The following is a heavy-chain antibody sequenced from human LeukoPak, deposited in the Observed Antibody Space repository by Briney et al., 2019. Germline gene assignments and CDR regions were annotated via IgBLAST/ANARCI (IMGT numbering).Heavy chain of an antibody. V-gene: IGHV3-23*01. CDR2: ISGSGGST. D-gene: IGHD3-3*01. CDR3: AKSSGDGRYDFWSGYYTTGFDY. Sequence: GGSLRLSCAASGFTFSSYAMSWVRQAPGKGLEWVSAISGSGGSTYYADSVKGRFTISRDNSKNTLYLQMNSLRAEDTAVYYCAKSSGDGRYDFWSGYYTTGFDYWGQGTLVTVSS. J-gene: IGHJ4*02. CDR1: GFTFSSYA.